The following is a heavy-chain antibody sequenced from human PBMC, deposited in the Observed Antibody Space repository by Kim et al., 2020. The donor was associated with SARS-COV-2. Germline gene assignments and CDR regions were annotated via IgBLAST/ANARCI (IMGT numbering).Heavy chain of an antibody. CDR3: AKASGRSYNGPPDY. D-gene: IGHD1-26*01. V-gene: IGHV3-30-3*01. Sequence: GGSLRLSCAASGFTFSSYAMHWVRQAPGEGLEGVAVISYDGGNKYYADSVKGRFTSFRDNSKNTLYLQMDSPRAGDHAGYYWAKASGRSYNGPPDYWGQG. CDR2: ISYDGGNK. J-gene: IGHJ4*02. CDR1: GFTFSSYA.